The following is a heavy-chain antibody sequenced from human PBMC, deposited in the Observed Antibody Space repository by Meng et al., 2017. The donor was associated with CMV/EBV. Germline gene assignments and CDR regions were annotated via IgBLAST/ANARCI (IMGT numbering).Heavy chain of an antibody. Sequence: SGPTLAHPPQLFSLTCTFSGFSLSTSGAGVGWIRQPPGKALEWLALIYCNDDKRYSPSLKGRLTITKDTSKNQVVLTLTNMDPVDTATYYCEHRAGGFGELSFDYWGQGTLVTVSS. CDR3: EHRAGGFGELSFDY. CDR1: GFSLSTSGAG. D-gene: IGHD3-10*01. CDR2: IYCNDDK. V-gene: IGHV2-5*01. J-gene: IGHJ4*02.